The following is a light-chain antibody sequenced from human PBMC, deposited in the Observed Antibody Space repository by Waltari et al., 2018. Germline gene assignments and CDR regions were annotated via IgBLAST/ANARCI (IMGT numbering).Light chain of an antibody. Sequence: QSALTQPRRVSGSPGQSVTISCTGNSSAVGGYNYVSWYQQHPGKAPKLMIYDVSKRPSGVPDRFSGSKSGNTASLTISGLQAEDESDYYCCSYAGSYTFYVFGTGTKVTVL. CDR3: CSYAGSYTFYV. CDR2: DVS. J-gene: IGLJ1*01. V-gene: IGLV2-11*01. CDR1: SSAVGGYNY.